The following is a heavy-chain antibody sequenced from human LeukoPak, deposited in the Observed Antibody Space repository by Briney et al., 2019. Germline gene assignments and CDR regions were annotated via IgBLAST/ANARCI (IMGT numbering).Heavy chain of an antibody. CDR1: GFTFSDYY. D-gene: IGHD4-17*01. CDR3: ARGGKTGYGDYGGVDH. J-gene: IGHJ4*02. CDR2: ISSSGTLI. Sequence: PGGSLRLSCAASGFTFSDYYMSWIRQAPGKGLQWISYISSSGTLIHSADSVRGRFTISRDNAKNSLYLQMNTLRAEDTAVYYCARGGKTGYGDYGGVDHWGQGTLVTVSS. V-gene: IGHV3-11*04.